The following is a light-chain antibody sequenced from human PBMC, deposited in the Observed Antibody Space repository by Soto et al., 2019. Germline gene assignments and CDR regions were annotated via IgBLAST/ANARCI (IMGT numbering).Light chain of an antibody. V-gene: IGKV3-15*01. CDR1: QSVRRN. CDR3: HQYNNWDPALT. J-gene: IGKJ4*01. Sequence: TLSGPTRDRATXSCRXSQSVRRNLAWYQQEPIQAGSVLIYGASTAATDIPGRFSGSGRRSEFTITISTMTSENFEDYYFHQYNNWDPALTFGGGTKLDIK. CDR2: GAS.